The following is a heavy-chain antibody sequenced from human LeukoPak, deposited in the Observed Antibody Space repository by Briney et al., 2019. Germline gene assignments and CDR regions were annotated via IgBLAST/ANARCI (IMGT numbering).Heavy chain of an antibody. V-gene: IGHV3-73*01. CDR1: GFTFSGSA. CDR2: IRSKANSYAT. D-gene: IGHD4-17*01. CDR3: TRQEGDYGDYVLYY. Sequence: GGSLRLSCAASGFTFSGSAMHWVRQASGKGLEWVGRIRSKANSYATAYAASVKGRFTISRDDSKDTAYLQMNSLKTEDTAVYYCTRQEGDYGDYVLYYWGQGTLVTVSS. J-gene: IGHJ4*02.